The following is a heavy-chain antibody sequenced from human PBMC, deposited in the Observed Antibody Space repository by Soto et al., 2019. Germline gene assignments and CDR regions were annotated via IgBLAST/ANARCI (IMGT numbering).Heavy chain of an antibody. D-gene: IGHD6-13*01. CDR1: GFTFSSFS. V-gene: IGHV3-21*01. CDR2: ISSSSSYI. CDR3: AREGVIAAAGTGYIY. J-gene: IGHJ4*02. Sequence: EVQLVESGGGLVKPGGSLRLSCAASGFTFSSFSMNWVRQAPGKGREWVSSISSSSSYIYSADSVKGRFTISRDNAKNSLYLQMNSLRAEDTAVYYCAREGVIAAAGTGYIYWGQGTLVTVSS.